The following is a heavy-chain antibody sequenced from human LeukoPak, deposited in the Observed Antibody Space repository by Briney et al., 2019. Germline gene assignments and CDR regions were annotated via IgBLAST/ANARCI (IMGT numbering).Heavy chain of an antibody. CDR2: ISGSGGST. CDR3: AKRMEAYHGFLG. D-gene: IGHD3-10*01. J-gene: IGHJ4*02. CDR1: GFTFSSYS. V-gene: IGHV3-23*01. Sequence: GGSLRLSCAASGFTFSSYSMNWVRQAPGKGLEWVSIISGSGGSTHYADSVKGRFTISRDNSKNTLYLQMNSLRAEDTAVYYCAKRMEAYHGFLGWGQGTLVTVSS.